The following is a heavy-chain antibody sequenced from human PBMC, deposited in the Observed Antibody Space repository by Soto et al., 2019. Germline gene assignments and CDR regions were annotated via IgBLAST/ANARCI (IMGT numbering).Heavy chain of an antibody. CDR1: GFTFSSYA. V-gene: IGHV3-23*01. CDR2: ITGSGSNT. Sequence: DVQLLESGGGLVQPGGSLRLCCAASGFTFSSYAMGWVRQPPGRGLEWVSIITGSGSNTYYADSVKGRSTISRDNSKITVYLQVNNLRAEDTAVYFCTRGDRNSGFEYWGQGTLVTVSS. D-gene: IGHD6-19*01. CDR3: TRGDRNSGFEY. J-gene: IGHJ4*02.